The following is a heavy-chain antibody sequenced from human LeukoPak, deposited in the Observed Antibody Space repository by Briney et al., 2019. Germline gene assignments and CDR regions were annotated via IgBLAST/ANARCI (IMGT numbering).Heavy chain of an antibody. V-gene: IGHV3-9*01. J-gene: IGHJ4*02. CDR2: ISWNSGSI. D-gene: IGHD4-23*01. CDR3: AKAPGGPVGTTVVSPNFDY. CDR1: GFTFDDYA. Sequence: GRSLRLSCAASGFTFDDYAMHWVRQAPGKGLEWVSGISWNSGSIGYADSVKGRFTISRDNAKNSLYLQMNSLSAEDTALYYCAKAPGGPVGTTVVSPNFDYWGQGTLVTVSS.